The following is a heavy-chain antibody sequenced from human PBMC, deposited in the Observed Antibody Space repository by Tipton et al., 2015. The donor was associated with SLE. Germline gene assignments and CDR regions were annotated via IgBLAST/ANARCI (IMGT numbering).Heavy chain of an antibody. D-gene: IGHD3-9*01. CDR1: RFTFSNYD. V-gene: IGHV3-48*03. CDR2: ISSSGRIT. Sequence: SLRLSCAASRFTFSNYDMNWVRQAPGKGLEWVSYISSSGRITYYADSVKGRFSISRDNAENSLYLQMNSLSAEDTAVYYCATSLWVDEAVIIKLNAFDIWGQGTMVPVSS. J-gene: IGHJ3*02. CDR3: ATSLWVDEAVIIKLNAFDI.